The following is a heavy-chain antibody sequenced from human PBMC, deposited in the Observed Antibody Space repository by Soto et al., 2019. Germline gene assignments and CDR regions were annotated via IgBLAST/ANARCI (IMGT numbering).Heavy chain of an antibody. CDR2: IYYSGST. CDR1: GGSISSGGYY. J-gene: IGHJ6*03. CDR3: AGFKALLLWFGELVDPSNMDV. D-gene: IGHD3-10*01. V-gene: IGHV4-31*03. Sequence: QVQLQESGPGLVKPSQTLSLTCTVSGGSISSGGYYWSWIRQHPGKGLEWIGYIYYSGSTYYNPSLKSRVTISVDTSKNQFSLKLSSVTAADTAVYYCAGFKALLLWFGELVDPSNMDVWGKGTTVTVSS.